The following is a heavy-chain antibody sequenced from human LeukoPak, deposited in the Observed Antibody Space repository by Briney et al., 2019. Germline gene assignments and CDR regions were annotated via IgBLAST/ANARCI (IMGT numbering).Heavy chain of an antibody. V-gene: IGHV4-31*03. CDR2: IYYSGST. D-gene: IGHD5-12*01. CDR1: GGSISSGGYY. CDR3: ARDRGGSGYDLYYYYGMDV. J-gene: IGHJ6*02. Sequence: SETLSLTCTFSGGSISSGGYYWSWIRQHPGKGLGGMGYIYYSGSTYYNPSLKGRVTISVDTSKNQFSLKLSSVTAADTAVYYCARDRGGSGYDLYYYYGMDVWGQGTTVTVSS.